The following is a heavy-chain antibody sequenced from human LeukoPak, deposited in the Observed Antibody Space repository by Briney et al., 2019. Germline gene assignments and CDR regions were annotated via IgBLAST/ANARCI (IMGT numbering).Heavy chain of an antibody. CDR1: GFTFSNYY. CDR2: ISSSSSYT. Sequence: GGSLRLSCAASGFTFSNYYMSWICQAPGKGLGRVSYISSSSSYTNYADSAKGRFTISRENAKNSLYLQMNSLGAEDTAVYYCARDQGYSGYDFDSWGQGTLVTVSS. V-gene: IGHV3-11*06. J-gene: IGHJ4*02. D-gene: IGHD5-12*01. CDR3: ARDQGYSGYDFDS.